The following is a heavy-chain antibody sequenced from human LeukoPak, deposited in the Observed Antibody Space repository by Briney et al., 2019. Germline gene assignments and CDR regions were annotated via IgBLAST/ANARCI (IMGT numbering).Heavy chain of an antibody. CDR2: IYTSGST. J-gene: IGHJ4*02. D-gene: IGHD3-3*01. Sequence: PSETLSLTCTVSGGSISSGSYYWRWIRQPAGKGLEWIGRIYTSGSTNYNPSLKSRLTISVDTSKNQFSQKLSSVTAADTAVYYCAREYYDFWSGKPTYFDYWGQGTLVTVSS. V-gene: IGHV4-61*02. CDR3: AREYYDFWSGKPTYFDY. CDR1: GGSISSGSYY.